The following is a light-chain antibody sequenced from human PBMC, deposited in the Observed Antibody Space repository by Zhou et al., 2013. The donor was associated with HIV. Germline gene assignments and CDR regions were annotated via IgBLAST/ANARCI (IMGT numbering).Light chain of an antibody. V-gene: IGKV3-20*01. CDR3: QFYNNWPPTWT. CDR1: QSVSSSY. CDR2: GAS. J-gene: IGKJ1*01. Sequence: EIVLTQSPGTLSLSPGERATLSCRASQSVSSSYLAWYQQKPGQAPRLLIYGASSRAAGVPVRFSGSGSGTEFTLSISSLQTEDFAVYYCQFYNNWPPTWTFGQGTKVEMK.